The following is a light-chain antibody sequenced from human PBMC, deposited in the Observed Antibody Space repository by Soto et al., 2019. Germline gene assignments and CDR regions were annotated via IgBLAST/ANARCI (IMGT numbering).Light chain of an antibody. Sequence: DIQMTQSPSTLSASVGDRVTITCRASQSISSWLAWYQQKPGKAPKLLIYDASSLESGVPSRFSGSGSGTEFTLTISSLQPDDFATSYCQQYNSYPLTFGQGTKVEIK. CDR1: QSISSW. V-gene: IGKV1-5*01. CDR3: QQYNSYPLT. CDR2: DAS. J-gene: IGKJ1*01.